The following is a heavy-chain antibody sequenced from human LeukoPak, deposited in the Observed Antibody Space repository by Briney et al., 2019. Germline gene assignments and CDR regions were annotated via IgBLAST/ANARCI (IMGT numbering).Heavy chain of an antibody. CDR1: AYTFSNYG. CDR2: ISPYNANT. J-gene: IGHJ5*02. Sequence: ASVKVSCKASAYTFSNYGLNWVRQAPGQGLEWMGWISPYNANTKYAQKFQGRVTMTTDTSTSTAYMELRSLRSDDTAVYYCARGIDDYYDSSGYFSRTLNWFDPWGQGTLVTVSS. V-gene: IGHV1-18*01. D-gene: IGHD3-22*01. CDR3: ARGIDDYYDSSGYFSRTLNWFDP.